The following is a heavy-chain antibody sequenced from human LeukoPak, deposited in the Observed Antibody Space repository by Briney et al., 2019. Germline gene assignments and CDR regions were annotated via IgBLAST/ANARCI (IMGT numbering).Heavy chain of an antibody. J-gene: IGHJ3*02. CDR2: IYSSGST. V-gene: IGHV4-59*08. D-gene: IGHD2-15*01. CDR3: ARHFRTGGRSTDAFDI. CDR1: GGSISSYY. Sequence: SETLSLTCTVSGGSISSYYWSWIRQSPGKGLEWIGYIYSSGSTKYNPSLSGRVTISVDTSKNPFSLRLSSVTAADTAVYYCARHFRTGGRSTDAFDIWGQGTMVTVSP.